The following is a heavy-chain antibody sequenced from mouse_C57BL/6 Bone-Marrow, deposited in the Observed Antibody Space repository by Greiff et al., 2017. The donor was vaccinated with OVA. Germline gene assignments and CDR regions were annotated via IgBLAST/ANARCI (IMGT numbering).Heavy chain of an antibody. V-gene: IGHV14-3*01. CDR3: ARVWDDYEAWFAY. D-gene: IGHD2-4*01. CDR1: GFNFKNTY. Sequence: VQLQQSVAELVRPGASVKLSCTASGFNFKNTYMHWVKQRPEQGLEWIGRIDPANGNTKYAPKFQGKATITADTSSNTAYLQLSSLTSEDTAIYYCARVWDDYEAWFAYWGQGTLVTVSA. CDR2: IDPANGNT. J-gene: IGHJ3*01.